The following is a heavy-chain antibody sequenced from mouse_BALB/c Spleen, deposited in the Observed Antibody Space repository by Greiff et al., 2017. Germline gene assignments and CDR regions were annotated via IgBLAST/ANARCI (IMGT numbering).Heavy chain of an antibody. Sequence: EVQLQQSGAELVRPGALVKLSCKASGFNIKDTYMHWVKQRPEQGLEWIGRIDPANGNTKYDPKFQGKATITADTSSNTAYLQLSSLTSEDTAVYYCARVLYYGSSYGYAMDYWGQGTSVTVSS. CDR3: ARVLYYGSSYGYAMDY. J-gene: IGHJ4*01. CDR1: GFNIKDTY. CDR2: IDPANGNT. V-gene: IGHV14-3*02. D-gene: IGHD1-1*01.